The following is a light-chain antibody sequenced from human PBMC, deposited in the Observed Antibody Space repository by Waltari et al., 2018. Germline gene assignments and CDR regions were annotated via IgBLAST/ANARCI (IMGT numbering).Light chain of an antibody. V-gene: IGKV4-1*01. CDR2: WAS. Sequence: DIVMTQSPDSLALSLGERATINCTSSPSVLHSSNNKNYLAWYQQKPGQPPNLLIYWASTRESGVPDRFSGSGSGTDFTLTISSLQAEDVAVYYCQQYYNAPLTFGGGTKVEIK. J-gene: IGKJ4*01. CDR1: PSVLHSSNNKNY. CDR3: QQYYNAPLT.